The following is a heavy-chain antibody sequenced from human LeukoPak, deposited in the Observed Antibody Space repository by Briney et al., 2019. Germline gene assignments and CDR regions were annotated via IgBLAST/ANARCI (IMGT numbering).Heavy chain of an antibody. CDR1: GLTVSSNY. CDR3: ARVEMATTLFDY. Sequence: GGSLRLSCAASGLTVSSNYMSWVRQAPGKGLEWVSVIYSGGSTHYADSVKGRITISRDNSKNTLNLQMNSLRAEDTAVYYCARVEMATTLFDYWGQGTLVTVSS. CDR2: IYSGGST. D-gene: IGHD5-24*01. J-gene: IGHJ4*02. V-gene: IGHV3-66*01.